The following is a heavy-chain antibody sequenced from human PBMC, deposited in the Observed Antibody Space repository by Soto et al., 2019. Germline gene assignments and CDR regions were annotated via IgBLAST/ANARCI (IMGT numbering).Heavy chain of an antibody. V-gene: IGHV3-23*01. D-gene: IGHD2-2*02. J-gene: IGHJ4*02. CDR2: TSATGSTT. CDR3: AKQSKWSSTSCYSGGSTCPLDC. Sequence: LRLSCAASGFTFSSYVMHWVRQAPGKGLEWVSGTSATGSTTYYADSVKGQFTISRDNSKNTLYLQMNSLRAEDTAVYYCAKQSKWSSTSCYSGGSTCPLDCWGQGTLLPVSS. CDR1: GFTFSSYV.